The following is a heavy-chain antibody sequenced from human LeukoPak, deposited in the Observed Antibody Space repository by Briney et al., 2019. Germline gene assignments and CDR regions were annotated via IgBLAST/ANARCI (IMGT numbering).Heavy chain of an antibody. V-gene: IGHV3-23*01. Sequence: GGSLRLSCAASGFTFSSYAMSWVRQAPGKGLEWVSAISGSGGSTYYADSVKGRFTISRDNSKNTLYLQMNSLRAEDTAVYYCAKVVTDLQDFWSGYSVMDVWGKGTTVTVSS. CDR1: GFTFSSYA. CDR2: ISGSGGST. CDR3: AKVVTDLQDFWSGYSVMDV. D-gene: IGHD3-3*01. J-gene: IGHJ6*03.